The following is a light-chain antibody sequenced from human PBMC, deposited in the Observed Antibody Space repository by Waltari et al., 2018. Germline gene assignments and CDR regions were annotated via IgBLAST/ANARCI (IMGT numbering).Light chain of an antibody. CDR3: SSYTKDTRI. CDR1: SGVIGSYYY. Sequence: QSALTQPASVSGSPGQSITISCTGASGVIGSYYYVSWYQQHPGNAPKLVIFDVNKRPSGVSTRFSASVSGNTASLTISGLQAEDEADYYCSSYTKDTRIFGGGTKLTVL. V-gene: IGLV2-14*03. CDR2: DVN. J-gene: IGLJ2*01.